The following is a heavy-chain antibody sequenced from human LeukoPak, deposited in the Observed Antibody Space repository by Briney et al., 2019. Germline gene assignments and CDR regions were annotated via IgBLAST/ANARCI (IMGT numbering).Heavy chain of an antibody. D-gene: IGHD4-11*01. CDR3: ARIGVTAGFDY. J-gene: IGHJ4*01. CDR1: AFTFGDYY. CDR2: IGGTGSPI. Sequence: GGSLRLSCTASAFTFGDYYMTWVRQAPGKGLEWLSYIGGTGSPIYYADSLKGRFTISRDNAKKSLFLQMNSLRAEDTAIYYGARIGVTAGFDYWGPGTLVTVSS. V-gene: IGHV3-11*04.